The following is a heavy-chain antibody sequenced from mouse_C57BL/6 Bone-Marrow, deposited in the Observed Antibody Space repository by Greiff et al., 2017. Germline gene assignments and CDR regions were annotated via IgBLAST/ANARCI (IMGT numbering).Heavy chain of an antibody. CDR1: GYTFTSYG. Sequence: QVQLKEPGAELARPGASVKLSCKASGYTFTSYGISWVKQRTGPGLEWIGEIYPRSGYTYYNEKFKGKATLTADKSSSTAYMELRSLTSENSAFYFCAIWYCNSYYDYTMDYWGQGTSVTVTS. J-gene: IGHJ4*01. CDR2: IYPRSGYT. D-gene: IGHD2-12*01. CDR3: AIWYCNSYYDYTMDY. V-gene: IGHV1-81*01.